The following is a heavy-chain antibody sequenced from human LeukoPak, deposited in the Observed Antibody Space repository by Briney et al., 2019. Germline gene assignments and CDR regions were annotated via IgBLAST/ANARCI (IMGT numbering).Heavy chain of an antibody. CDR2: INHSGST. CDR3: ARGKIQLWLRWFDP. D-gene: IGHD5-18*01. CDR1: GGSFSGYY. Sequence: SETLSLTCAVYGGSFSGYYWSWIRQPPGKGLEWIGEINHSGSTNYNPSLKSRVTISVDTSKNLFSLKLSSVTAADTAVYYCARGKIQLWLRWFDPWGQGTLVTVSS. J-gene: IGHJ5*02. V-gene: IGHV4-34*01.